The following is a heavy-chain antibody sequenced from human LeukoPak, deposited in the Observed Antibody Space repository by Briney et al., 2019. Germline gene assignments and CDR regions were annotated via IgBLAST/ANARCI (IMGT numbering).Heavy chain of an antibody. J-gene: IGHJ4*02. Sequence: PSETLSLTCTVSGGSISSSSYYWGWIRQPPGKGLEWIGSIYYSGSSYYTPSLRSRLTISVDTSKDQFSLKLTSVTAADTAVYYCAASGYSTRWYYYDFWGQGTLVTVSS. CDR3: AASGYSTRWYYYDF. CDR1: GGSISSSSYY. D-gene: IGHD2-8*01. CDR2: IYYSGSS. V-gene: IGHV4-39*01.